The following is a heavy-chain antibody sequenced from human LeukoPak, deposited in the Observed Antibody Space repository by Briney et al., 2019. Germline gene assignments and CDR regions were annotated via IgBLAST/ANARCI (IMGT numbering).Heavy chain of an antibody. D-gene: IGHD1-26*01. V-gene: IGHV4-34*01. CDR1: GGSFSGYY. Sequence: SETLSLTCAVYGGSFSGYYWSWIRQPPGKGLEWIGEINHSGSTNYNPSLKSRVTISVDTPKNQFSLKLSSVTAADTAVYYCAREFPKGGSYRFDPWGQGTLVTVSS. CDR2: INHSGST. J-gene: IGHJ5*02. CDR3: AREFPKGGSYRFDP.